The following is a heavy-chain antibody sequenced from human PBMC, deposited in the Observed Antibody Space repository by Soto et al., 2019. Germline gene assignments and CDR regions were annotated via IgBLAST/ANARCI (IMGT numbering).Heavy chain of an antibody. Sequence: EVQLVESGGGLIQPGGSLRLSCAASGFTFSSNDMNWVRQAPGKGLEWVSLIYSSGSTSYAASVKGRFTISRDNSKNTLYLQMSSLRAEDTAVYCCATRPLLPGAPWGQGTMVTVSS. V-gene: IGHV3-53*01. J-gene: IGHJ3*01. CDR3: ATRPLLPGAP. D-gene: IGHD3-22*01. CDR1: GFTFSSND. CDR2: IYSSGST.